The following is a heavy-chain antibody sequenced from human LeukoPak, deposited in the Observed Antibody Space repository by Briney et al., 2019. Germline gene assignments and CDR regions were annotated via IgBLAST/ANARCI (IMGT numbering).Heavy chain of an antibody. J-gene: IGHJ6*03. CDR3: ARGAVYYDSSGPRYYYYYYMDV. Sequence: GPVKVSCKASGYTFTSYDINWVRRATGQGLEWMGWMNPDSGNTGYAQKFQGRVTITRNTSISTAYMELSSLRSEDTAVYYCARGAVYYDSSGPRYYYYYYMDVWGKGTTVTVSS. CDR2: MNPDSGNT. D-gene: IGHD3-22*01. V-gene: IGHV1-8*03. CDR1: GYTFTSYD.